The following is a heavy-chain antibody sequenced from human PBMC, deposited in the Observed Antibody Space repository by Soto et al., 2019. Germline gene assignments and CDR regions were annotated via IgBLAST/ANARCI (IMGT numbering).Heavy chain of an antibody. CDR3: GRRDDFWNGYIGY. Sequence: ASVKVSCKASGYTFTGYYMHWVRQAPGQGLEWMGWINPNSGGTNYAQKLQGWVTMTRDTSTSTAYMELRSLRSDDTAVYYCGRRDDFWNGYIGYWGQGTLVTVSS. V-gene: IGHV1-2*04. D-gene: IGHD3-3*01. CDR2: INPNSGGT. CDR1: GYTFTGYY. J-gene: IGHJ4*02.